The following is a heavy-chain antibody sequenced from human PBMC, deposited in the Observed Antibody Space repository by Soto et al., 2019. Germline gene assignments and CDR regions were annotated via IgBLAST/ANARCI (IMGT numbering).Heavy chain of an antibody. CDR3: ARGKYSGYEYYYYYMDV. J-gene: IGHJ6*03. CDR1: GGSISSYY. Sequence: SETLSLTCTVSGGSISSYYWSWIRQPPGKGLEWIGYIYYSGSTNYNPSLKSRVTISIDTSKNQFSLKLSSVTAADTAVYYCARGKYSGYEYYYYYMDVWGKGTTVTVSS. CDR2: IYYSGST. V-gene: IGHV4-59*01. D-gene: IGHD5-12*01.